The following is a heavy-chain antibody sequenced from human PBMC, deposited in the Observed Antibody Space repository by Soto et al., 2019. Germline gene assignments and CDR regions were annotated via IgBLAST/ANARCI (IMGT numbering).Heavy chain of an antibody. CDR1: GFSLSTSGMC. D-gene: IGHD6-19*01. CDR2: IDWDNDK. J-gene: IGHJ4*02. Sequence: SGPTLVNPTHTLTLTCTFSGFSLSTSGMCVSWIRQPPGKALEWLARIDWDNDKYYSTSLKTRLTISKDTSKNQVVLTMTNMDPVDTATYYCARMRSSGWYVDYWGQGTLVTVSS. CDR3: ARMRSSGWYVDY. V-gene: IGHV2-70*11.